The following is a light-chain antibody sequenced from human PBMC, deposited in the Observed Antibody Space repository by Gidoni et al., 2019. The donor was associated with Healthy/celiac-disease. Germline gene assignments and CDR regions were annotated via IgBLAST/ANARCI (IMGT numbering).Light chain of an antibody. CDR3: QQYGSSAWT. Sequence: EIVLTQSPGTLSLSPGERATLSCRASQSVSSSYLAWYQQKPGQPPRLLIYGASSRATGIPDRFSGSGSGTDFTRTISRLEPEDCAVYYCQQYGSSAWTFGQGTKVEIK. V-gene: IGKV3-20*01. J-gene: IGKJ1*01. CDR1: QSVSSSY. CDR2: GAS.